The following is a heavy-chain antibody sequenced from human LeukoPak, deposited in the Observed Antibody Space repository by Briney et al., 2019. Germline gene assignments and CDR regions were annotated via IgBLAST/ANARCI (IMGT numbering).Heavy chain of an antibody. CDR2: TSGSGVNS. V-gene: IGHV3-23*01. J-gene: IGHJ4*02. CDR3: AKEYSGYDSDY. Sequence: GGSLRLSCAASGFTLRSYDMSWVRQAPGKGLEWVAATSGSGVNSYYADSVRGRFTISRDNSQNTLYLQMDSLRAEDTALYYCAKEYSGYDSDYWGQGTLVTVSS. CDR1: GFTLRSYD. D-gene: IGHD5-12*01.